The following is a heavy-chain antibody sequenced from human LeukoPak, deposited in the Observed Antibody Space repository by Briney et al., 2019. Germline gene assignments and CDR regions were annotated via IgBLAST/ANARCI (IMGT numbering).Heavy chain of an antibody. V-gene: IGHV3-23*01. Sequence: GGSLRLPCAASGFTFSSYGMSWVRQAPGKGLEWVSGISGSGGSTYNADSVRGRFTISRDNSKNTLYLQMNSLRAEDTAVYYCAKTLRDIVVVPDAAFDYWGQGTLVTVSS. CDR1: GFTFSSYG. J-gene: IGHJ4*02. D-gene: IGHD2-2*01. CDR2: ISGSGGST. CDR3: AKTLRDIVVVPDAAFDY.